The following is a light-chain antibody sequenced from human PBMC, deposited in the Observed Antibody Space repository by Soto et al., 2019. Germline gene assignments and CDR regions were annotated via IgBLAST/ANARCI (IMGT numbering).Light chain of an antibody. CDR1: SSNIGSNY. J-gene: IGLJ3*02. CDR3: GTWDSSLSAGWV. Sequence: QSVLTQPPSVSAAPGQKVTISCSGSSSNIGSNYVSWYQQLPGTAPKLLIYENNKRPSGIPDRFSGSKSGTSATLGITGLQTGDEAEYYCGTWDSSLSAGWVFGGGTKLTVL. V-gene: IGLV1-51*02. CDR2: ENN.